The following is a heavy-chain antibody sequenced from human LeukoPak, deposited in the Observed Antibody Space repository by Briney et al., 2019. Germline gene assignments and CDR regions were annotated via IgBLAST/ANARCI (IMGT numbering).Heavy chain of an antibody. CDR2: IYYSGST. V-gene: IGHV4-39*07. Sequence: SETLSLTCTVSGGSISSSSYYWGWIRQPPGKGLEWIGSIYYSGSTYYNPSLKSRVTISVDKSKNQFSLKLSSVTAADTAVYYCATGGFVVSDAFDIWGQGTMVTVSS. J-gene: IGHJ3*02. D-gene: IGHD3-16*01. CDR1: GGSISSSSYY. CDR3: ATGGFVVSDAFDI.